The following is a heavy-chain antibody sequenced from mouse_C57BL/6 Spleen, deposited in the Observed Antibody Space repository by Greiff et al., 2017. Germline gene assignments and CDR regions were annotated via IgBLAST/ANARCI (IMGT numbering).Heavy chain of an antibody. Sequence: VMLVESGPGLVQPSQSLSITCTVSGFSLTSYGVHWVRQSPGKGLEWLGVIWSGGSTDYNAAFISRLSISKDNSKSQVFFKMNSLQADDTAIYYCARNPDYSNYAWFAYWGQGTLVTVSA. CDR1: GFSLTSYG. V-gene: IGHV2-2*01. D-gene: IGHD2-5*01. CDR2: IWSGGST. J-gene: IGHJ3*01. CDR3: ARNPDYSNYAWFAY.